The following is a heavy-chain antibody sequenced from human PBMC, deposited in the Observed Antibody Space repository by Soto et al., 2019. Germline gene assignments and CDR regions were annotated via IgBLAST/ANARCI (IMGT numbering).Heavy chain of an antibody. D-gene: IGHD1-1*01. CDR2: IYYSGST. J-gene: IGHJ4*02. CDR1: GGSISSGDYY. CDR3: ASQKLDVPAYFDS. Sequence: PSETLSLTCTVSGGSISSGDYYWSWIRQPPGKGLEWIGYIYYSGSTYYNPSLKSRVTISVDTSRNQFSLKLTSVTAADTAVYYCASQKLDVPAYFDSWGQGTLVTVSS. V-gene: IGHV4-30-4*01.